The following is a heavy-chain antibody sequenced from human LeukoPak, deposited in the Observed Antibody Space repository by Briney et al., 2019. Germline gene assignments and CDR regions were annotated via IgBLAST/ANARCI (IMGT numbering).Heavy chain of an antibody. CDR1: GGTFSSYA. Sequence: ASVKVSCKASGGTFSSYAISWVRQAPGQGLEWMGRIIPILGIANYAQKFQGRVTITADKSTSTAYMELSSLRSEDTAVYYCARDAPAATPGFVGPWGQGTLVTVSS. V-gene: IGHV1-69*04. CDR3: ARDAPAATPGFVGP. D-gene: IGHD2-2*01. J-gene: IGHJ5*02. CDR2: IIPILGIA.